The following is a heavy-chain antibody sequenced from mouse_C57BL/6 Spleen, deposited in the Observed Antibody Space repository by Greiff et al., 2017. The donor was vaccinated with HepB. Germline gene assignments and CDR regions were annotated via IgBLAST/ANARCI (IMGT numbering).Heavy chain of an antibody. Sequence: EVHLVESGGGLVKPGGSLKLSCAASGFTFSSYAMSWVRQTPEKRLEWVATISDGGSYTYYPDNVKGRFTISRDNAKNNLYLQMSHLKSEDTAMYYCARDLGYGNYKFAYWGQGTLVTVSA. CDR2: ISDGGSYT. D-gene: IGHD2-10*02. J-gene: IGHJ3*01. CDR3: ARDLGYGNYKFAY. CDR1: GFTFSSYA. V-gene: IGHV5-4*01.